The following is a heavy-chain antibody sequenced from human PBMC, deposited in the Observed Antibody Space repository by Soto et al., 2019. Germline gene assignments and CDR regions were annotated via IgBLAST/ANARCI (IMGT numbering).Heavy chain of an antibody. CDR2: INPNSGGT. CDR1: GYTFTSYG. Sequence: ASVKVSCKASGYTFTSYGISWVRQAPGQGLEWMGWINPNSGGTNYAQKFQGRVTMTRDTSISTAYMELSRLRSDDTAVYYCARDIKGYCSGGSCSSYYYYGMDVWGQGTTVTVSS. D-gene: IGHD2-15*01. J-gene: IGHJ6*02. CDR3: ARDIKGYCSGGSCSSYYYYGMDV. V-gene: IGHV1-2*02.